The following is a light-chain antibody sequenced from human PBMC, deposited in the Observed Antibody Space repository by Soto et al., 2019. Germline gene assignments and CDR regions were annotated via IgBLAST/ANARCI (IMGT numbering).Light chain of an antibody. CDR3: EQTWKLPLT. V-gene: IGKV1-39*01. CDR2: GIS. CDR1: QSVGDY. J-gene: IGKJ4*01. Sequence: DIQMTQSPSSLSASVGDRVTITCRASQSVGDYLNWYQQKPGEAPRLLISGISHLQVGVPPRVSGSGAGTDITLTISSLQPEEFGTYYCEQTWKLPLTFGGRTRVAIK.